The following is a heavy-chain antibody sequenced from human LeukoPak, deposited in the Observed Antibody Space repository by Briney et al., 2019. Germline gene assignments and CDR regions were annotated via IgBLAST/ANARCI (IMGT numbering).Heavy chain of an antibody. Sequence: SETLSLTCAVYDGSFSGYYWSWIREPPGKGLECLVEINHSGSTNYNPYLKGQLTISIDTSKNQSSLRLSSGTAADMAVYYCARGRGRFDYWGQGVLVTVSS. CDR3: ARGRGRFDY. CDR2: INHSGST. J-gene: IGHJ4*02. D-gene: IGHD3-16*01. CDR1: DGSFSGYY. V-gene: IGHV4-34*01.